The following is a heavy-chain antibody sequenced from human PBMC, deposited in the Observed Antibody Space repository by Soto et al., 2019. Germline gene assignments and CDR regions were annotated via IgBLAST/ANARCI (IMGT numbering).Heavy chain of an antibody. D-gene: IGHD2-8*01. Sequence: QLQLQESGPGLVKPSETLSLTCTLSGASISDNYWSWIRQPPGKGLEWIGYIFYSGSTNYNPSLESRVTISIDTPKNQFSLRLYSVTAADTAVYYCARIDPPLMLAWFDPWGQGTLVTVSS. CDR3: ARIDPPLMLAWFDP. CDR1: GASISDNY. J-gene: IGHJ5*02. CDR2: IFYSGST. V-gene: IGHV4-59*01.